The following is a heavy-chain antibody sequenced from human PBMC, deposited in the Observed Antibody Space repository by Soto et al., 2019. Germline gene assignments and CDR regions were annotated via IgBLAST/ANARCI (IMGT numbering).Heavy chain of an antibody. J-gene: IGHJ6*02. V-gene: IGHV3-48*02. CDR1: GFTFSTYS. Sequence: EVKLVESGGDLVQPGGSLRLSCAASGFTFSTYSMNWVRQAPGKGLKWVSYISSRSYTIYYVDSVKGRFTISRDNAKNSLYLQMNSLRDEDTAVYYRARGGSSPDNGMDVWGQGTTVTVSS. CDR2: ISSRSYTI. D-gene: IGHD3-16*01. CDR3: ARGGSSPDNGMDV.